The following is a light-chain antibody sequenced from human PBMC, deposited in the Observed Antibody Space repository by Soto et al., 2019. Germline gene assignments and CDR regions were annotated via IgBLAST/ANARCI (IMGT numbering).Light chain of an antibody. CDR2: ESY. Sequence: QSALTQPASLSGSPGQSITISCTGTSADIGSFNLVSWYQQFPGEVPKLIIYESYKRPSGISTRFSGSRSDNTASLTVSGLQAEDEADYYCCCFAGSNTYIFGAGTKLTVL. CDR3: CCFAGSNTYI. V-gene: IGLV2-23*01. CDR1: SADIGSFNL. J-gene: IGLJ2*01.